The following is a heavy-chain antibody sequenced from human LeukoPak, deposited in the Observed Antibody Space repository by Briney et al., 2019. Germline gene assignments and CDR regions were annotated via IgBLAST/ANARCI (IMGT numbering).Heavy chain of an antibody. V-gene: IGHV4-34*01. CDR1: GGSFSGYY. J-gene: IGHJ4*02. Sequence: PETLSPTPALYGGSFSGYYWSWNSQPPGKGLEWIGEINHSGSTNYNPSLKSRVTISVDTSKNQFSLKLSSVTAADTAVYYCARASGVRAARPPYYFDYWGQGTLVTVSS. CDR3: ARASGVRAARPPYYFDY. CDR2: INHSGST. D-gene: IGHD6-6*01.